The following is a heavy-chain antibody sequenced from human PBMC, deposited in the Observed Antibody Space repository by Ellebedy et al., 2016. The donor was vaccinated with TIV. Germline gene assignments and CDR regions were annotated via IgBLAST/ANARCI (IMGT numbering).Heavy chain of an antibody. D-gene: IGHD6-13*01. CDR1: GLTFRRYG. Sequence: GESLKISXAASGLTFRRYGMHWVRQAPGKGLEWVARISSDGSRRNYADSVKDRFTISRDNSKNTLFLHMNILRTEDTAVYYCAKPADPNPGYSASWATYFDYWGQGTLVTVSS. CDR2: ISSDGSRR. CDR3: AKPADPNPGYSASWATYFDY. V-gene: IGHV3-30*18. J-gene: IGHJ4*02.